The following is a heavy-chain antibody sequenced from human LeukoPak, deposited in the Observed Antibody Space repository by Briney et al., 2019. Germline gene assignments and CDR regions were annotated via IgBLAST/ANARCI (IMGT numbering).Heavy chain of an antibody. CDR1: GFTFSRYW. J-gene: IGHJ3*01. CDR3: ARDWLAGNPYHAFDL. Sequence: PGESLTLSCAASGFTFSRYWMSWVRQAPGKGLECVANIKEDGSEKYYVDSVKGRFTISRDNAKNSLYLQMDSLGAEDTAVYYCARDWLAGNPYHAFDLWGKGTMVTVSS. D-gene: IGHD3-22*01. CDR2: IKEDGSEK. V-gene: IGHV3-7*01.